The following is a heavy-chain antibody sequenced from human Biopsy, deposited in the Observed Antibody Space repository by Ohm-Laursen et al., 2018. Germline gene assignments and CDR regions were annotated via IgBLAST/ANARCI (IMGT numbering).Heavy chain of an antibody. V-gene: IGHV4-61*03. J-gene: IGHJ2*01. Sequence: SETLSLTCTVSGGSVSDSFHFWSWIRQPPGKGLEWIGYVYYTGSTDYNPSLQSRVTISVDTSKNHFSLRLRSVTPADTAIYYCARDRGFYSDRTVPGYFDLWGRGTLVTVSS. CDR1: GGSVSDSFHF. CDR3: ARDRGFYSDRTVPGYFDL. CDR2: VYYTGST. D-gene: IGHD3-22*01.